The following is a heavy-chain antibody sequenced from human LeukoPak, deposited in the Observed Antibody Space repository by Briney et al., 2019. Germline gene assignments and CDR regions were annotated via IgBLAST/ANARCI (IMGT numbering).Heavy chain of an antibody. J-gene: IGHJ4*02. V-gene: IGHV5-51*01. CDR2: IYPGDSDT. CDR1: GYSFTRKW. D-gene: IGHD3-22*01. CDR3: ARHPSYDSSGYYRDY. Sequence: GESLKISCKGSGYSFTRKWIGWVRQMPGKGLEWMAIIYPGDSDTTYSPSFRGQVTISADKSINTAYLQWSSLKASDTAMYYCARHPSYDSSGYYRDYWGQGTLVTVSS.